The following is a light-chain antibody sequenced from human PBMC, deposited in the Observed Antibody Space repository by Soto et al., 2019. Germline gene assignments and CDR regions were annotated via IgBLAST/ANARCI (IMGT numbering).Light chain of an antibody. CDR3: QYYNDYCWT. CDR1: QTISSW. CDR2: ETS. V-gene: IGKV1-5*03. Sequence: DIQLTQSPSTLSASVGDGVTITCRASQTISSWLAWYQQKPGKAPNLLIYETSNLESGVPSRFSGSGSVTEFTLTISSLQPDDFATYYCQYYNDYCWTFGQGTKVEIK. J-gene: IGKJ1*01.